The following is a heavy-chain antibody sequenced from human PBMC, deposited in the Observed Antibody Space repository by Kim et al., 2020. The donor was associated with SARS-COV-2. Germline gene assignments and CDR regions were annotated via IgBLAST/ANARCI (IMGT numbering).Heavy chain of an antibody. CDR2: IYYSGST. J-gene: IGHJ4*02. D-gene: IGHD4-17*01. CDR3: ARDNRGLGDYVPFDY. V-gene: IGHV4-59*01. Sequence: SETLSLTCTVSGGSISSYYWSWIRQPPGKGLEWIGYIYYSGSTNYNPSLKSRVTISVDTSKNQFSLKLSSVTAADTAVYYCARDNRGLGDYVPFDYWGQGTLVTVSS. CDR1: GGSISSYY.